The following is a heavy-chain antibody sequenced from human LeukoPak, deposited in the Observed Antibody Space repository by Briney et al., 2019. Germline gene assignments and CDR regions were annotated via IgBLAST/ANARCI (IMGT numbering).Heavy chain of an antibody. D-gene: IGHD6-13*01. Sequence: ASVKVSCKASGYTFTNFVIHWVRQAPGQRLEWMGWINPSNDDTKYSQKFQGRVTITRDTSASTAYMELSSLRSEDTAPYYCARDQIGVAAAAYWGQGTLVTVSS. CDR1: GYTFTNFV. CDR3: ARDQIGVAAAAY. J-gene: IGHJ4*02. CDR2: INPSNDDT. V-gene: IGHV1-3*01.